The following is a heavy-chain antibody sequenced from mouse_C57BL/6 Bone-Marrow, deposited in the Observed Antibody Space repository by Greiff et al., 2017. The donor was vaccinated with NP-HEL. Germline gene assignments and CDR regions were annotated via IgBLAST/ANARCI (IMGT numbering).Heavy chain of an antibody. Sequence: EVQLQQSGAELVRPGASVKLSCTASGFNIKDDYMHWVKQRPEQGLEWSGWIDPENGDTEYASKFQGKATITTDTSSNTAYLQLSSLTSADTAVYYCTGGPRFITAVVGAYWGQGTLVTVSA. J-gene: IGHJ3*01. D-gene: IGHD1-1*01. CDR1: GFNIKDDY. CDR3: TGGPRFITAVVGAY. V-gene: IGHV14-4*01. CDR2: IDPENGDT.